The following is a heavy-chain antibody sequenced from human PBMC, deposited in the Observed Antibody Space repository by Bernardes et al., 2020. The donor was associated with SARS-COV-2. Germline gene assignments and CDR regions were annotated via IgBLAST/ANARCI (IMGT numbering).Heavy chain of an antibody. Sequence: ASVKVSCKASGYTFTAYYMHWVRQAPGQGLEWMGWINPNSGDTTYAQKFLDRVTMTRDTSISTAYMELSRLRSDDTAVYYCARTTSLDLWGRGTLVTVSS. V-gene: IGHV1-2*02. CDR2: INPNSGDT. J-gene: IGHJ2*01. CDR1: GYTFTAYY. CDR3: ARTTSLDL. D-gene: IGHD1-1*01.